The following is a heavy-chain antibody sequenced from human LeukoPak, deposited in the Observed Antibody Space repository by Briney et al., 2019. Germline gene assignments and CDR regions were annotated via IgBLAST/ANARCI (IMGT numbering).Heavy chain of an antibody. Sequence: GESLKISCRGSGYSFSTYWIAWVRQMPGKGLEWMGVIYPGDSDTRSSPSFQGQVTISVDQSISTGYVQWSSLRASDTAMYYCTRPASGWTQIDYWGQGTLVTVSS. CDR1: GYSFSTYW. D-gene: IGHD6-19*01. CDR2: IYPGDSDT. V-gene: IGHV5-51*01. CDR3: TRPASGWTQIDY. J-gene: IGHJ4*02.